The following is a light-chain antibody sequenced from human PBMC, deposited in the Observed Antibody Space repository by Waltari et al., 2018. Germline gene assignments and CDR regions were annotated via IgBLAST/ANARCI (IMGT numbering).Light chain of an antibody. V-gene: IGLV2-14*01. CDR3: SSYTSTNTLR. Sequence: QSALTQPASVSGSPGQSITISCTGTSSDLGAYKSVSWYQQYPDKAPKIIFYEVSNRPPEVSNRFSGAKSRNTATLSISRLQAEDKCDYFCSSYTSTNTLRFGGGTKLTAL. J-gene: IGLJ3*02. CDR1: SSDLGAYKS. CDR2: EVS.